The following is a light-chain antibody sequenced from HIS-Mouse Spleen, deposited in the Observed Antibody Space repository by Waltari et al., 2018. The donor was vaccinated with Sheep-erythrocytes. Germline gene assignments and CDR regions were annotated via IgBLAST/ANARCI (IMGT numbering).Light chain of an antibody. CDR2: DVS. V-gene: IGLV2-23*02. CDR1: SSDVGSYNL. CDR3: CSYAGSYNHV. Sequence: QSALTQPASVSGSPGQSITISCTGPSSDVGSYNLVSWYQQHPGKAPKLLINDVSKRPSGVPDRFSGSKSGNTASLTISGLQAEDEADYYCCSYAGSYNHVFATGTKVTVL. J-gene: IGLJ1*01.